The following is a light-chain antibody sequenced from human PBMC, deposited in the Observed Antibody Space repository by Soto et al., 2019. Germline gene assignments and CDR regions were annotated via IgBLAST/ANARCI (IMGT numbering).Light chain of an antibody. Sequence: EIVLTQSPATLSLSPGERATLSCRASRSVSNSLAWYQQKHGQAPRLLISDASNRATGIPARFSGSGSGTDFTLTISSLEPEDFAIYYCQQRSSWPPWTFGQGTKVEIK. CDR2: DAS. V-gene: IGKV3-11*01. CDR1: RSVSNS. J-gene: IGKJ1*01. CDR3: QQRSSWPPWT.